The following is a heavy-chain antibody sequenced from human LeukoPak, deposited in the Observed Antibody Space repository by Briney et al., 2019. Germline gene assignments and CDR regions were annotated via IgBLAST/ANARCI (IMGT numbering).Heavy chain of an antibody. CDR3: AITNDFWSGYPPSWFDP. CDR2: INTNTGNP. CDR1: GYTFTSYG. J-gene: IGHJ5*02. V-gene: IGHV7-4-1*02. Sequence: ASVKVSCKASGYTFTSYGISWVRQAPGQGLEWMGWINTNTGNPTYAQGFTGRFVFSLDTSVSTAYLQISSLKAEDTAVYYCAITNDFWSGYPPSWFDPWGQGTLVTVSS. D-gene: IGHD3-3*01.